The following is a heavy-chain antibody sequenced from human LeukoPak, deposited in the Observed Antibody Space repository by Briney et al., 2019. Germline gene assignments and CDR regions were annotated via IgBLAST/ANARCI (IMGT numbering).Heavy chain of an antibody. CDR1: GFTFSSYG. J-gene: IGHJ4*02. CDR2: ISGSGGST. CDR3: ARTLVVITKIGGY. D-gene: IGHD3-22*01. V-gene: IGHV3-23*01. Sequence: PGGSLRLSCAASGFTFSSYGMSWVRQAPGKGLEWVSAISGSGGSTYYADSVKGRFTISRDNAKNSLYLQMNSLRAEDTAVYYCARTLVVITKIGGYWGQGTLVTVSS.